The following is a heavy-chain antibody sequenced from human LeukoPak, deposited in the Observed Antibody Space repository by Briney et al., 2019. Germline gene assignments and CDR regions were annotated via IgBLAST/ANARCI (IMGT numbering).Heavy chain of an antibody. Sequence: GESLRISCKGSGYIFPSYWIDWVRQMPGKGLEWMGRIDPSDSQTNYSPSFQGHVTMSSDTSTTTAYLQWNSLKASDTAIYYCARRTPRGYRSSWYDSWGQGTLVTVSS. CDR2: IDPSDSQT. J-gene: IGHJ5*01. CDR3: ARRTPRGYRSSWYDS. V-gene: IGHV5-10-1*01. CDR1: GYIFPSYW. D-gene: IGHD6-13*01.